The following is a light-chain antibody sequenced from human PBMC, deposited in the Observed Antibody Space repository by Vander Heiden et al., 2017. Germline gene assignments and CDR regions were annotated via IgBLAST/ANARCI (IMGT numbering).Light chain of an antibody. CDR1: QRISWW. CDR2: KAS. J-gene: IGKJ4*01. V-gene: IGKV1-5*03. Sequence: DIQMTHFPSTLSASVGDSVTITCRASQRISWWLAWYQQKPGKAPNLLIYKASSLESGVPSRFSGSGSGTEFTITISSLQPDDFATYYCQQNDSYPLTFGGGTKVEIK. CDR3: QQNDSYPLT.